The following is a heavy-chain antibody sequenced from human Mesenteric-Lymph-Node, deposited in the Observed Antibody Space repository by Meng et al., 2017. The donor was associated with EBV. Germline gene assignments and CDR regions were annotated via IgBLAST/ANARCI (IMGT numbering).Heavy chain of an antibody. J-gene: IGHJ4*02. V-gene: IGHV3-23*01. CDR3: ARDSSGHDY. D-gene: IGHD6-19*01. CDR2: GSSS. Sequence: GSSSYYADSVQGRFTISGDNSKNTLYLQMNSLRAEDTAVYYCARDSSGHDYWGQGTLVTVSS.